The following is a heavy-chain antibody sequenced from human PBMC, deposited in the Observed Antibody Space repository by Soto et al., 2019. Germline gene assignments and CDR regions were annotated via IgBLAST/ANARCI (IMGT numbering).Heavy chain of an antibody. J-gene: IGHJ6*02. CDR3: ARVHRSGENIVLVPAAIGVYYGMDV. V-gene: IGHV1-8*02. Sequence: ASVKVSCKASGYTFTGYYMHWVRQATGQGLEWMGWMNPNSGNTGYAQKFQGRVTMTRNTSISTAYIELSSLRSEDTAVYYCARVHRSGENIVLVPAAIGVYYGMDVWGQGTTVTVSS. CDR1: GYTFTGYY. CDR2: MNPNSGNT. D-gene: IGHD2-2*02.